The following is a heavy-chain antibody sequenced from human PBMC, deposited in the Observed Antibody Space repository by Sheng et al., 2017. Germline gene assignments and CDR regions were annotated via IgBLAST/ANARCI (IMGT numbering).Heavy chain of an antibody. CDR2: INGRGGTT. Sequence: DVQLLESGGGLAQLGGSLRLSCVASGFTFNHETMAWVRQVPGNGLEWVSGINGRGGTTYYGHSVKGRFTVSRDNSKNTLYLEMSSLKVEDTAVYYCARDMRLYGLDVWAKGPRSPSP. J-gene: IGHJ6*02. D-gene: IGHD2-15*01. CDR3: ARDMRLYGLDV. CDR1: GFTFNHET. V-gene: IGHV3-23*01.